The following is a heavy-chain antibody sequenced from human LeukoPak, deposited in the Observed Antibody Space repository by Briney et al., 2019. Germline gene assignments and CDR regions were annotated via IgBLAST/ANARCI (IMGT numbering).Heavy chain of an antibody. CDR2: INSDGTTT. D-gene: IGHD2/OR15-2a*01. V-gene: IGHV3-74*01. J-gene: IGHJ3*02. Sequence: GGSLRLSCAASGFTFRNNWMHWVRQAPGKGLVWLSHINSDGTTTNYADSVKGRITISRDNAKNTLYLQMNSLRVEDTAVYYCARTEYCNSTTCKYASIWGQGTMVTVSS. CDR1: GFTFRNNW. CDR3: ARTEYCNSTTCKYASI.